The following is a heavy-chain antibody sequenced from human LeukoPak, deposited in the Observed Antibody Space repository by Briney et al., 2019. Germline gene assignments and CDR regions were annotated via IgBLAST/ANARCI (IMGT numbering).Heavy chain of an antibody. V-gene: IGHV4-61*02. CDR1: GGSISSGTYY. CDR3: ASRKLGNDY. D-gene: IGHD7-27*01. CDR2: IYTSGST. Sequence: PSEPLSLTRTISGGSISSGTYYWSWIRQPAGKGLEWIGRIYTSGSTNYNPSLKSRVTISAETSKNLFSLNLISVTAADTAVYCASRKLGNDYWGQGTLVTVSS. J-gene: IGHJ4*02.